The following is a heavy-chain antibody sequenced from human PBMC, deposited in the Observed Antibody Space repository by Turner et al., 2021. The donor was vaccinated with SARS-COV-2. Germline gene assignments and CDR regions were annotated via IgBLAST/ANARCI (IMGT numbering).Heavy chain of an antibody. D-gene: IGHD4-4*01. V-gene: IGHV3-30*18. CDR1: GFTFSSYG. CDR2: TSYDGSNK. Sequence: VQLVASGGGLIQPGGSLGLPCAASGFTFSSYGMHWVRQAPGKGLEWVAVTSYDGSNKYYADSVKGRFTISRDNSKNTLYLQMNSLRAEDTAVYYCAKQQGLYSNPMYYFDYWGQGTLVTVSS. J-gene: IGHJ4*02. CDR3: AKQQGLYSNPMYYFDY.